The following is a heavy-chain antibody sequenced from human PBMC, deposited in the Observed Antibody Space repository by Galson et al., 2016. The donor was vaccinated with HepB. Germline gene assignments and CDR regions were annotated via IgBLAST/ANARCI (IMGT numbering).Heavy chain of an antibody. D-gene: IGHD4-17*01. CDR3: ARHSTMATYGHWFFDL. J-gene: IGHJ2*01. CDR2: IYPGDSDT. CDR1: GYSFTSYW. Sequence: QSGAEVKKPGESLRISCKTSGYSFTSYWIGWVRQVPGRDLEWMGIIYPGDSDTRLSPSFQGQVTLSVDTSISTAYLQWSSLEASDTAIYYCARHSTMATYGHWFFDLWGRGTLVSVSS. V-gene: IGHV5-51*01.